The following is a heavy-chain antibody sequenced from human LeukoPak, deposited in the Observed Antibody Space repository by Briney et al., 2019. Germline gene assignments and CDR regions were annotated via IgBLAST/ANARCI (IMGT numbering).Heavy chain of an antibody. V-gene: IGHV3-30*04. Sequence: AGGSLRLSCAASGFPFSSYPLHWVRQAPGKGLEWVAVISYDGSNKYYPDSVKGRFTISRDNSKNTLYMKMNRLRAEDTAVYYCARGGYFGSGSYYPSFFDYWGQGTLVTVSS. J-gene: IGHJ4*02. CDR2: ISYDGSNK. CDR1: GFPFSSYP. CDR3: ARGGYFGSGSYYPSFFDY. D-gene: IGHD3-10*01.